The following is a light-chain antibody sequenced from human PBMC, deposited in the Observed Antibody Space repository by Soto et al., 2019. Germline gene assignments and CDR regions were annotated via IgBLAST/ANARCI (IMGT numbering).Light chain of an antibody. CDR1: SGHSSYA. V-gene: IGLV4-69*01. CDR2: LNSDGSH. Sequence: QSVLTQSPSASASLGASVKLTCILSSGHSSYAIAWHQQQAEKGPRYLMKLNSDGSHTKGDGIPDRFSGSSSGAERYLTISSLQSEDEADYYCQTWGTGIRVFGGGTKLTVL. J-gene: IGLJ2*01. CDR3: QTWGTGIRV.